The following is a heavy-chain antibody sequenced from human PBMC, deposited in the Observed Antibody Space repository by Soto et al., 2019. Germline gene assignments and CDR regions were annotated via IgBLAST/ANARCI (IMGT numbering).Heavy chain of an antibody. D-gene: IGHD6-13*01. Sequence: RRSDAGCGWTIVDLGGRRVSQTQGKGLEWVSYIMPGSSHIYYPDSVKGRFTISRDNAKNSLYLQMNSLRAEDTAVYYCAREIGGSSWSFDYWGQGTLVTVSS. CDR3: AREIGGSSWSFDY. J-gene: IGHJ4*02. CDR1: GWTIVDLG. CDR2: IMPGSSHI. V-gene: IGHV3-11*01.